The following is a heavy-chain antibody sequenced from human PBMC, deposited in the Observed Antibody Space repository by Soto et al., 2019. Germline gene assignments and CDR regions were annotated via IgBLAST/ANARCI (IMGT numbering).Heavy chain of an antibody. J-gene: IGHJ6*02. CDR2: ISYDGSNK. CDR1: GFTFSSYA. D-gene: IGHD3-3*01. CDR3: ARPRRGSGYYIYGMDV. Sequence: GGSLRLSCAASGFTFSSYAMHWVRQAPGKGLEWVAVISYDGSNKYYADSVKGRFTISRDNSKNTLYLQMNSLRAEDTAVYYCARPRRGSGYYIYGMDVWGQGTTVTVSS. V-gene: IGHV3-30-3*01.